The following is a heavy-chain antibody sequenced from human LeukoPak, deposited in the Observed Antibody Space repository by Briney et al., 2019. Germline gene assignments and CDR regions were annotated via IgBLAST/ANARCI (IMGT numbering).Heavy chain of an antibody. Sequence: KPSETLSLTCTVSGGSISSSSYYWGWIRQPPGKGLEWIGSIYYSGSTYYNPSLKSRVTISVDTSKNQFSLKLSSVTAADTAVYYCASPGTDCSSTSCYFDYWGQGTLVTASS. J-gene: IGHJ4*02. CDR1: GGSISSSSYY. CDR2: IYYSGST. CDR3: ASPGTDCSSTSCYFDY. D-gene: IGHD2-2*01. V-gene: IGHV4-39*01.